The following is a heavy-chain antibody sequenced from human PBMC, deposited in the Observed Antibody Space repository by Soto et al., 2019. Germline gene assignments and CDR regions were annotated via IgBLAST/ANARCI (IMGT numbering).Heavy chain of an antibody. CDR1: GYTFTSYG. Sequence: ASVKVSCKASGYTFTSYGISWVRQAPGQGLEWMGWISAYNGNTNYAQKLQGRVTMTTDTSTRTAYMELRSLRSDDTAVYYCARNDFWSGYPDAFDIWGQGTMVTVSS. CDR2: ISAYNGNT. J-gene: IGHJ3*02. CDR3: ARNDFWSGYPDAFDI. V-gene: IGHV1-18*01. D-gene: IGHD3-3*01.